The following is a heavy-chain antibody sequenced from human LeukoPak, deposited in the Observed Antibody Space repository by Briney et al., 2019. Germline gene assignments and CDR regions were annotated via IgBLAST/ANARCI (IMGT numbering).Heavy chain of an antibody. CDR2: IYPGDSDT. CDR1: GYSFTSYW. V-gene: IGHV5-51*01. D-gene: IGHD3-10*01. J-gene: IGHJ4*02. CDR3: ARPSNMVRGVIGY. Sequence: GESLKISCKGSGYSFTSYWIGWVRQMPGKGLEWMGIIYPGDSDTRYSPSFQGQVAISADKSISTAYLQWSSLKASDTAMYYCARPSNMVRGVIGYWGQGTLVTVSS.